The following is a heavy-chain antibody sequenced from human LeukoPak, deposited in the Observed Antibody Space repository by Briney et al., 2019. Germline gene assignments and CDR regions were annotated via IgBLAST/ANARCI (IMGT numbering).Heavy chain of an antibody. CDR1: GFTFSSYG. CDR3: ARDGFGESFFDY. V-gene: IGHV3-30*03. J-gene: IGHJ4*02. CDR2: ISYDGSNK. D-gene: IGHD3-10*01. Sequence: PGGSLRLSCAASGFTFSSYGMHWVRQAPGKGLEWVAVISYDGSNKYYADSVKGRFTISRDNSKNTLYLQMNSLRAEDTAVYYCARDGFGESFFDYWGQGTLVTVSS.